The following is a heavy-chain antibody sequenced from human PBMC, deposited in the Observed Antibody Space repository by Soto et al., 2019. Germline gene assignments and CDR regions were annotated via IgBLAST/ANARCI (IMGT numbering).Heavy chain of an antibody. D-gene: IGHD4-17*01. J-gene: IGHJ3*02. V-gene: IGHV4-39*01. CDR3: GSRTVTTFNAFDI. Sequence: QLQLQESGPGLVKPSETLSLTCTVSGGSVSSSNYYWGWIRQPPGKGLEWIGSIYYSENIYYNPSLKSRVTLALDTSKTQFSLQLSSATAADTAVYYCGSRTVTTFNAFDIWGRGTMVTVSS. CDR2: IYYSENI. CDR1: GGSVSSSNYY.